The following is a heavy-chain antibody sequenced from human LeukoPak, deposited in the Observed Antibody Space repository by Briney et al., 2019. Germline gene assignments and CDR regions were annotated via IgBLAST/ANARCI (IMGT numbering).Heavy chain of an antibody. V-gene: IGHV3-23*01. CDR1: GFTFSSYA. D-gene: IGHD4-17*01. CDR2: ISGSGGST. Sequence: GGSLRLSCAASGFTFSSYAMSWVRQAPGKGLGWVSAISGSGGSTYYADSVKGRFTISRDNSKNTLYLQMNSPRAEDTAVYYCAKDLDYGDYIDYWGQGTLVTVSS. J-gene: IGHJ4*02. CDR3: AKDLDYGDYIDY.